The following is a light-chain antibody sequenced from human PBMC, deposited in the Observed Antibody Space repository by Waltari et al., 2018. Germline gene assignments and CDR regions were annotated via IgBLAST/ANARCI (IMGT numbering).Light chain of an antibody. CDR2: DVF. CDR3: SAYTSWSTVI. J-gene: IGLJ2*01. V-gene: IGLV2-14*03. Sequence: QSALTQPASVSASPGQSITISCTGTSDDVGGYNFVSWYQQHPGKAPKLSFYDVFNLPSGVYNRFSGSKSLNTASLSISGLQAEDEGVYYCSAYTSWSTVIFGGGTKLAVL. CDR1: SDDVGGYNF.